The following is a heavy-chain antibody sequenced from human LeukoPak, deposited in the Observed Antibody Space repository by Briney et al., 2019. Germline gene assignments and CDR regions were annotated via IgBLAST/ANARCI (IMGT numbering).Heavy chain of an antibody. Sequence: GASVKVSCKASGGTFSSYAISWVRQAPGQGLEWMGGIIPIFGTANYAQKFQGRVTITADESTSTAYMELSSLRSEDTAVYYCARVGVVAAHTRFINYYYYMDVWGKGTTVTVSS. CDR2: IIPIFGTA. V-gene: IGHV1-69*01. J-gene: IGHJ6*03. CDR1: GGTFSSYA. CDR3: ARVGVVAAHTRFINYYYYMDV. D-gene: IGHD2-15*01.